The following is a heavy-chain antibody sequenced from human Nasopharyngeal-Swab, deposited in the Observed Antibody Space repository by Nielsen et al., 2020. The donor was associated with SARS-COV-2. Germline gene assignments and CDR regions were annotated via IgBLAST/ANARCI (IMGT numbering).Heavy chain of an antibody. CDR3: ARAPLRGVDY. Sequence: SQTLSLTCAVYGGSFRGYYWSWIRQPPGKGLEWIGEINHSGSTNYNPSLKSRVTISVDTSKNQFSLKLSSVTAADTAVYYCARAPLRGVDYWGQGTLVTVSS. CDR1: GGSFRGYY. V-gene: IGHV4-34*01. D-gene: IGHD4-17*01. CDR2: INHSGST. J-gene: IGHJ4*02.